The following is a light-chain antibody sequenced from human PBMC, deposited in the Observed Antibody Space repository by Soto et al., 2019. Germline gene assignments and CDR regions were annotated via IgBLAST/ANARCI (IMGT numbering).Light chain of an antibody. CDR2: EVS. V-gene: IGLV2-14*01. CDR3: SSYTSSTTYV. CDR1: SSDVGGYNY. J-gene: IGLJ1*01. Sequence: QSALTQPASVSGSPGQSITISCTGTSSDVGGYNYVSWYQQHPGKVPKLMIYEVSNRPSGVSNRFSGSKSGNTASLTISGLQAEDEADYYCSSYTSSTTYVFGTGTRSPS.